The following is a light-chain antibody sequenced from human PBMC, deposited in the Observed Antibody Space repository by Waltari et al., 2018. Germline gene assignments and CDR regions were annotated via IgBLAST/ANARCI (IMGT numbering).Light chain of an antibody. J-gene: IGLJ2*01. CDR2: DVS. Sequence: QSALTQPASVSGSPGQSITISCTGTSSDVGAYNYVSWYQQHPGKAPKLMIFDVSNRPSGVSNRFSGSKSGNTASLTISGLQAEDEAGYYCSSYISSSTLELFGGGT. V-gene: IGLV2-14*03. CDR1: SSDVGAYNY. CDR3: SSYISSSTLEL.